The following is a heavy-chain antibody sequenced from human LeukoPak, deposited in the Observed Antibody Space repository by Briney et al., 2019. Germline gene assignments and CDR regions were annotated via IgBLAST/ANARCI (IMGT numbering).Heavy chain of an antibody. J-gene: IGHJ3*02. CDR1: GFTFSSYG. Sequence: GRSLRLSCAASGFTFSSYGMHWVRQAPGKGLEWVAVIWYDGSNKYYADSVKGRFTISRDNSKNTLYLQMNSLRAEDTAVYYCARDMWELPSDAFDIWGQGTMVTVSS. CDR3: ARDMWELPSDAFDI. D-gene: IGHD1-26*01. CDR2: IWYDGSNK. V-gene: IGHV3-33*01.